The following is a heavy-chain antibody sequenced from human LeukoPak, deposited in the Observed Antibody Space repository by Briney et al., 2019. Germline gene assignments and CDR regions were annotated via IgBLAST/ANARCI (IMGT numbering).Heavy chain of an antibody. V-gene: IGHV3-33*01. D-gene: IGHD5-18*01. Sequence: GGSLRLSCAASGFTFSSYGMHWVRQAPGKGLEWVAVIWYDGSNKYYADSVKGRFTISRDSSKNTLYLQMNSLRAEDTAVYYCARDFADTAMVFAIWGQGTMVTVSS. CDR1: GFTFSSYG. CDR2: IWYDGSNK. J-gene: IGHJ3*02. CDR3: ARDFADTAMVFAI.